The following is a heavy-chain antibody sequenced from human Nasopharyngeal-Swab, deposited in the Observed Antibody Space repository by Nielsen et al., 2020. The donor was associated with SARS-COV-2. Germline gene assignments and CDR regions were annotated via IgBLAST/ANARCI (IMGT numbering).Heavy chain of an antibody. V-gene: IGHV3-7*01. J-gene: IGHJ6*02. CDR1: GFTFRNYW. Sequence: GESLKISCAASGFTFRNYWMSWVRQAPGKGLEWVANIKQGGSEKHYVDSVKGRFTISRDDAKNSQSLQMNSLRVEDTAVYYCARMNYYFYYGMDVWGQGTTVTVSS. CDR3: ARMNYYFYYGMDV. CDR2: IKQGGSEK.